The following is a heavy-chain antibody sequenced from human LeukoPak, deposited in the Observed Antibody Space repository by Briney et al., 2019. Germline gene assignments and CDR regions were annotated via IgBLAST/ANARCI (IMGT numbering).Heavy chain of an antibody. J-gene: IGHJ4*02. CDR3: AKVLGYCSSTSCYYDY. CDR1: GFTFSSYG. V-gene: IGHV3-30*02. CDR2: IRYDGSNK. D-gene: IGHD2-2*01. Sequence: GGSLRLSCAASGFTFSSYGMHWVRQAPGKGLEWVAFIRYDGSNKYYADSEKGRFTISRDNSKNTLYLQMNSLRAEDTAVYYCAKVLGYCSSTSCYYDYWGQGTLVTVSS.